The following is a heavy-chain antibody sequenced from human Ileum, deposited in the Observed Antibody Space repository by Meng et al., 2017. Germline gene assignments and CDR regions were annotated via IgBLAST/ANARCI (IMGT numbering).Heavy chain of an antibody. Sequence: GESLKISCAASGFTFSDYAMSWVRQAPGKGLEWVSGMNSGGSGTYYADSVKGRFTISRDNAKNTLYLQMNSLRVDDTAIYYCVRSIFPYVFDYWGQGTLVTVSS. CDR1: GFTFSDYA. CDR2: MNSGGSGT. CDR3: VRSIFPYVFDY. D-gene: IGHD2-21*01. V-gene: IGHV3-23*01. J-gene: IGHJ4*02.